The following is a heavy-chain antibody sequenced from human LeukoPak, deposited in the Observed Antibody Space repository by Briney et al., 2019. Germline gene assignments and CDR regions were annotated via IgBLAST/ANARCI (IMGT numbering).Heavy chain of an antibody. Sequence: GGSLRLSCVASGFTFSSYAVHWVRQAPGKGLEWVAVISYDGSNKYYADSVKGRFTISRDNSKNTLYLQMNSLRAEDTAVYYCARDTDDSSGYYYAGGDYWGQGTLVTVSS. D-gene: IGHD3-22*01. CDR3: ARDTDDSSGYYYAGGDY. V-gene: IGHV3-30*04. CDR1: GFTFSSYA. J-gene: IGHJ4*02. CDR2: ISYDGSNK.